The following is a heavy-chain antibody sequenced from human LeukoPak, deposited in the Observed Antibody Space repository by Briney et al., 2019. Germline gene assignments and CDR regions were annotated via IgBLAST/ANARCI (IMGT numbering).Heavy chain of an antibody. CDR3: ARSGRSGWYY. V-gene: IGHV4-34*01. J-gene: IGHJ4*02. Sequence: SETLSLTCAVYGGSFSGYYWSWIRQPPGKGLEWIGEINHSGSTNYNPSLKSRVTISVDTPKNQFSLKLSSVTAADTAVYYCARSGRSGWYYWGQGTLVTVSS. D-gene: IGHD6-19*01. CDR2: INHSGST. CDR1: GGSFSGYY.